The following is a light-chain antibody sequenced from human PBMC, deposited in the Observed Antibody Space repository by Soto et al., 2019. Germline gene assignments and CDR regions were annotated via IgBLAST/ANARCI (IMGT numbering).Light chain of an antibody. CDR3: QQYNYWPLT. V-gene: IGKV3-15*01. Sequence: EIVMTQSPATLSVSPGERATLSCRASQTISSSYLAWYQQKPGQAPRLLIYGSSTRATGIPARFSGSGSRKEFTLTITILQYEDFAVYYCQQYNYWPLTFGGGTRVEIK. CDR1: QTISSSY. J-gene: IGKJ4*01. CDR2: GSS.